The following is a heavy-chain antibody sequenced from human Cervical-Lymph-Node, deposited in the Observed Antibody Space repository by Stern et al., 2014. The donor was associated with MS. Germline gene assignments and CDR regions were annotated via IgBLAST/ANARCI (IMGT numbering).Heavy chain of an antibody. CDR1: GFTFSDYY. J-gene: IGHJ4*02. CDR2: ITSIGSTI. CDR3: ARGQTWNDGGLDY. V-gene: IGHV3-11*01. D-gene: IGHD1-1*01. Sequence: VQLVESGGGLVKPGGSLRLSCAASGFTFSDYYMSWIRPAPGKGLEWISYITSIGSTIYYADSVKGRFTISRDNAQNSLHLQMNSLRVEDTAVYYCARGQTWNDGGLDYWGQGTLVAVSS.